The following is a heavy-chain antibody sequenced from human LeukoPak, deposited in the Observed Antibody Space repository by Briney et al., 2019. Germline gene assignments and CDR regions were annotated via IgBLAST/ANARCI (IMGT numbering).Heavy chain of an antibody. D-gene: IGHD3/OR15-3a*01. V-gene: IGHV3-30*18. Sequence: GGSLRLSCAASGFTFSSYGMHWVRQAPGKGLEWVAVISYDGSKKYYTDSVKGRFTISRDNSKNTLYLQMNSLRAEDTAVYYCVKDWTRLDYWGQGALVTVSS. CDR1: GFTFSSYG. J-gene: IGHJ4*02. CDR2: ISYDGSKK. CDR3: VKDWTRLDY.